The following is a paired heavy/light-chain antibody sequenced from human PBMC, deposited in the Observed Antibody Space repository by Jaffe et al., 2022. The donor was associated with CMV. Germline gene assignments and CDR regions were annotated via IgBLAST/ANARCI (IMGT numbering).Heavy chain of an antibody. CDR2: INGTASST. D-gene: IGHD6-6*01. CDR1: GFTFSSYA. CDR3: AKDVERSFTARPSFDD. Sequence: EVQLLESGGDLVQPGGSLRLSCAASGFTFSSYAMSWVRQAPGKGLEWVSAINGTASSTWYADSVKGRFTVSRDNSKNMLYLQMNGLRTEDTALYYCAKDVERSFTARPSFDDWGQGTLVTVSS. V-gene: IGHV3-23*01. J-gene: IGHJ4*02.
Light chain of an antibody. CDR2: DAS. Sequence: EIVLTQSPATLSLSPGERATLSCRASQSVDNYLAWYQHKPGQAPRLLIYDASNRATGIPARFSGSGSGTDFTLTISSLEPEDFAVYYCQQRYRWPPVSFGGGTKVEIK. CDR1: QSVDNY. J-gene: IGKJ4*01. V-gene: IGKV3-11*01. CDR3: QQRYRWPPVS.